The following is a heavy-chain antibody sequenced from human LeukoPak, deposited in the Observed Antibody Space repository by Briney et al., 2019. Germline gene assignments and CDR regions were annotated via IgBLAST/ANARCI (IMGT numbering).Heavy chain of an antibody. CDR3: ARGEDLYKTPTLPPHY. CDR2: INPNSGGT. D-gene: IGHD3-16*01. V-gene: IGHV1-2*02. CDR1: GYSFTGYY. J-gene: IGHJ4*02. Sequence: ASVKVSCKTSGYSFTGYYMHWVRQAPGQGLEWMGWINPNSGGTDYAQKFQGRVTMTRDTFISTVYMELSRLRSDDTAVYYCARGEDLYKTPTLPPHYWGQGTLVTVSS.